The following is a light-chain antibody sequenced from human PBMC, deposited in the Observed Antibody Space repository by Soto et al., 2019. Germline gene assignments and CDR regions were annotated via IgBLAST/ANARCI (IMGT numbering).Light chain of an antibody. CDR2: DAS. CDR3: QQRSTWPRWT. CDR1: QSVSSY. V-gene: IGKV3-11*01. J-gene: IGKJ1*01. Sequence: ESVLTQSPATLSVSPVERATLSGRASQSVSSYLAWYQQKPGQAPRLLIYDASNRATGIPARFSGSGSGTDFTLTISSLEPEDFAVYYCQQRSTWPRWTFGQGTKVDIK.